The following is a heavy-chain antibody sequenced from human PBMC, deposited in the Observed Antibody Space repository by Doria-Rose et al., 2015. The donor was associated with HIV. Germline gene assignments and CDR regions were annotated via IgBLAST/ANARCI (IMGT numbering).Heavy chain of an antibody. J-gene: IGHJ4*02. V-gene: IGHV2-26*01. CDR1: GVSLSSPGMG. Sequence: SGPVLVKPTETLTLTCTVSGVSLSSPGMGASWIRQPPGKALEWLANIFSDDERSYNTSLKSGLTISRATSKSQVVLTMTDMDPVDTATYYCARIKSSRWYHKYYVDFWGQGTLVIVSA. CDR2: IFSDDER. D-gene: IGHD6-13*01. CDR3: ARIKSSRWYHKYYVDF.